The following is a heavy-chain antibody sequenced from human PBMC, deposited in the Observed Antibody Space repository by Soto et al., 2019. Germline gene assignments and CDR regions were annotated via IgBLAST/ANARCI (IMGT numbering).Heavy chain of an antibody. V-gene: IGHV4-59*02. CDR3: ARLIEGYPPHNYFDP. D-gene: IGHD2-15*01. CDR1: GDSVKSSY. J-gene: IGHJ5*02. Sequence: TSETLSLTCSVSGDSVKSSYWAWIRQSPGRAPEWVGYAFDFGSTGYHPSLKGRLTISMDTSKNQVSLSLRSVTVADTGIYYCARLIEGYPPHNYFDPWGQGTLVTVSS. CDR2: AFDFGST.